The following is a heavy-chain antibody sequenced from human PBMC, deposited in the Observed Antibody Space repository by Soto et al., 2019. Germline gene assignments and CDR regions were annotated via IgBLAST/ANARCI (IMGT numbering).Heavy chain of an antibody. CDR1: GGTFSSYA. D-gene: IGHD3-22*01. Sequence: QVQLVQSGAEVKKPGSSVKVSCKASGGTFSSYAISWVRQAPGQGLEWMGGIIPIFGTANYAQKFQGRVTITADEPTSTASMELSSLRSEDTAVYYCARGLDYYDSSPLSLDYWGKGTLVTVSS. CDR2: IIPIFGTA. J-gene: IGHJ4*02. CDR3: ARGLDYYDSSPLSLDY. V-gene: IGHV1-69*01.